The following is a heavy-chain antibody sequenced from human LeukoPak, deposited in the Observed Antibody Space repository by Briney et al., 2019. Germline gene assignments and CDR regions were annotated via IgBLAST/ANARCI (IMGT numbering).Heavy chain of an antibody. D-gene: IGHD3-22*01. CDR3: AREGHLSGYYFPDY. CDR2: INPNSGGT. CDR1: GYTFTGYY. Sequence: ASVKVSCKASGYTFTGYYMYWVRQAPGQGLEWMGRINPNSGGTNYAQKFQGRVTMTRDTSISTAYMELSRLRSDDTAVYYCAREGHLSGYYFPDYWGQGTLVTVSS. J-gene: IGHJ4*02. V-gene: IGHV1-2*06.